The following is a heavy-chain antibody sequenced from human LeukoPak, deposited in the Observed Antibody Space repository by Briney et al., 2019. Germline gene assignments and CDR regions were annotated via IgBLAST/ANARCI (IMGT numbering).Heavy chain of an antibody. D-gene: IGHD5-18*01. V-gene: IGHV4-30-2*01. J-gene: IGHJ4*02. CDR1: GGSISSGGYY. CDR2: IYHSGST. CDR3: ARRSGYSSGVDY. Sequence: SETLSLTCTVSGGSISSGGYYWSWIRQPPGKGLEWIGYIYHSGSTYYNPSLKSRVTISVDTSKNQFSLKLSSVTAADTAVYYCARRSGYSSGVDYWGQGTLVTVSS.